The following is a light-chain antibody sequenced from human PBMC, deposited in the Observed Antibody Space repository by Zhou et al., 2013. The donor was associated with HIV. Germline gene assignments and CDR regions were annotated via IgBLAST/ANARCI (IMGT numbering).Light chain of an antibody. V-gene: IGKV1-5*01. Sequence: DIQMTQSPSTLSASVGDRVTITCRASQNISSWLAWYQQQPGKAPKLLIYSTSILQNGVPSRFSGSGSGTVFILTITGLQPDDFATYYCQQYNGVIRRDTFGQGTKLEIK. CDR2: STS. CDR1: QNISSW. J-gene: IGKJ2*01. CDR3: QQYNGVIRRDT.